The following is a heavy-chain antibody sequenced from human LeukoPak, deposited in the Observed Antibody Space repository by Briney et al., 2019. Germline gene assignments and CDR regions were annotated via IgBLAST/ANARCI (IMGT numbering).Heavy chain of an antibody. CDR1: GFTFSSYG. Sequence: AGGSLRLSCAASGFTFSSYGMHWVRQAPGKGLEWAAVIWYDGSNKYYADSVKGRFTISRDNSKNTLYLQMNSLRAEDTAVYYCATSRDGYNLFDYWGQGTLVTVSS. CDR2: IWYDGSNK. V-gene: IGHV3-33*01. J-gene: IGHJ4*02. CDR3: ATSRDGYNLFDY. D-gene: IGHD5-12*01.